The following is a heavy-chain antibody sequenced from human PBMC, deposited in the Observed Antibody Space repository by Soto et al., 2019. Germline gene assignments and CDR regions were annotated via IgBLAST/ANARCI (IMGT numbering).Heavy chain of an antibody. Sequence: GGSLRLSCAASGFTFSSYSMNWVRQAPGKGLEWVSSISSSSSDIYYADSVKGRFTSSRDNAKNSLYLQMNSLRAEDTAVYYCARYYYDSSGYYQFDYWGQGTLVTVSS. J-gene: IGHJ4*02. CDR2: ISSSSSDI. V-gene: IGHV3-21*01. CDR3: ARYYYDSSGYYQFDY. CDR1: GFTFSSYS. D-gene: IGHD3-22*01.